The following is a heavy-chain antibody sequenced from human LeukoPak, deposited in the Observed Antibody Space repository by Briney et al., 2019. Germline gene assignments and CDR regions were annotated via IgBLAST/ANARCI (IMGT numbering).Heavy chain of an antibody. J-gene: IGHJ4*02. D-gene: IGHD3-22*01. CDR3: AKDLHYDSSGYSDY. V-gene: IGHV3-33*06. CDR2: IWYDGSNK. CDR1: GFTFSSYG. Sequence: GGSLRLSCAASGFTFSSYGMHWDRQAPGRGLEWVAVIWYDGSNKYYADSVKGRFTISRDNSKNTLYLQMNSLRAEDTAVYYCAKDLHYDSSGYSDYWGQGTLVTVSS.